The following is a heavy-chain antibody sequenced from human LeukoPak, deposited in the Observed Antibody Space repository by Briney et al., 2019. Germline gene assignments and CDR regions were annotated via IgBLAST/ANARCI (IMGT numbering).Heavy chain of an antibody. J-gene: IGHJ3*02. CDR1: GFTFSSNG. CDR2: IWTDGSAK. D-gene: IGHD1-26*01. Sequence: QPGRSLTLSCAASGFTFSSNGMHWVRQAPGKGLEWVAVIWTDGSAKYYADSVKGRFTISRDNSQNILFLQMNSLSAEDTAVYYCARRSSGTSAFDIWGQGTLVTVSS. V-gene: IGHV3-33*01. CDR3: ARRSSGTSAFDI.